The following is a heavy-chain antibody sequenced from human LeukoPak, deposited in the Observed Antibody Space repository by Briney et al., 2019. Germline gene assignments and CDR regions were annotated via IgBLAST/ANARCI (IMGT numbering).Heavy chain of an antibody. J-gene: IGHJ4*02. Sequence: GGSLRLSCVGPGFSISGFWMTWVRQAPGKGLEWVSYISSSSSTIYYADSVKGRFTISRDNAKNSLYLQMNSLRAEDTAVYYCARDRGRWLQFLYWGQGTLVTVSS. CDR3: ARDRGRWLQFLY. CDR1: GFSISGFW. D-gene: IGHD5-24*01. V-gene: IGHV3-48*01. CDR2: ISSSSSTI.